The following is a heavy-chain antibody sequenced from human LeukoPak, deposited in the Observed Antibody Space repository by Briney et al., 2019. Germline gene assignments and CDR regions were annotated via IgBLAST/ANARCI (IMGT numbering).Heavy chain of an antibody. CDR2: ISYDGSNK. CDR3: AKIRSGWTGGDAFDI. J-gene: IGHJ3*02. V-gene: IGHV3-30*18. Sequence: GRSLRLSCAASGFTFSSYGMHWVRQAPGKGLEWVAVISYDGSNKYYADSVKGRFTISRDNSKNTLYLQMNSLRAEDTAVYYCAKIRSGWTGGDAFDIWGQGTMVTVSS. D-gene: IGHD6-19*01. CDR1: GFTFSSYG.